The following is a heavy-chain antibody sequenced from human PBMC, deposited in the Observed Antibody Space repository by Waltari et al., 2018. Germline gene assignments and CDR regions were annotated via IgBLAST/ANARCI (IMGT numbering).Heavy chain of an antibody. J-gene: IGHJ5*02. D-gene: IGHD6-13*01. V-gene: IGHV1-2*02. CDR3: ARSQRRSWQQRYNWFDP. CDR2: IKPNRCRT. CDR1: GYTFTGYY. Sequence: QVQLVQSGAEVKKPGASVKVSCKASGYTFTGYYMHWVRQAPGQGLEWMGGIKPNRCRTNDAQKFQGRGTMTRETSISTAYMELSRLRSDDTAVEYCARSQRRSWQQRYNWFDPWGQGTLVTVSS.